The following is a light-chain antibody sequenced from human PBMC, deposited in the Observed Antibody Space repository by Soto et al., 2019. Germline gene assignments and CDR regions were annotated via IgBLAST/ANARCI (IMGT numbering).Light chain of an antibody. CDR2: GAS. CDR1: QSVSSSY. V-gene: IGKV3D-20*02. CDR3: QQRSNGPLIT. Sequence: EIVLTRSPGTLSLSPGERATLSCRASQSVSSSYLAWYQQKPGQAPRLLIYGASSRATGIPDRFSGSGSGTDFTLTISRLEPEDVAVYDCQQRSNGPLITFGQGTRLEIK. J-gene: IGKJ5*01.